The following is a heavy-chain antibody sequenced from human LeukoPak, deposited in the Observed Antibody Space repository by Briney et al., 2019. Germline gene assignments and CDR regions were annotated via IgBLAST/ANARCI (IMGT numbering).Heavy chain of an antibody. J-gene: IGHJ3*02. Sequence: ASVKVSCKASGYTFTSYGISWVRQAPGQGLEWMGWISAYNGNTNYAQKPQGRVTMTTDTSTSTAYMELRSLRSDDTAVYYCARDRYHPDAFDIWGQGTMVTVSS. CDR2: ISAYNGNT. CDR3: ARDRYHPDAFDI. V-gene: IGHV1-18*01. CDR1: GYTFTSYG. D-gene: IGHD2-2*01.